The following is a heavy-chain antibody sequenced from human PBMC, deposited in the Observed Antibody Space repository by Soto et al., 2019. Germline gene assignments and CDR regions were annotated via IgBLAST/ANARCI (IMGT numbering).Heavy chain of an antibody. Sequence: VASVKVSCKASGYTFTSYGISWVRQAPGQGLEWMGWISAYNGNTNYAQKLQGRVTMTTDTSTSTAYMELRSLRSDDTAVYYCAGERDGYPAEIDFDYWGQGTLVTVSS. V-gene: IGHV1-18*04. CDR3: AGERDGYPAEIDFDY. CDR2: ISAYNGNT. J-gene: IGHJ4*02. CDR1: GYTFTSYG. D-gene: IGHD5-12*01.